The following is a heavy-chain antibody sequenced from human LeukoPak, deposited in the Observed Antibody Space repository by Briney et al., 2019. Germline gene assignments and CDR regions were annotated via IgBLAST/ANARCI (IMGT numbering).Heavy chain of an antibody. CDR1: GFTFSSYW. CDR3: ARGGRGSGNYPFDY. Sequence: HTGGSLRLSCAASGFTFSSYWMSWARQAPGKGLEWVANIKQDGSEKYYVDSVKGRFTISRDSAKNSLYLQVNSLRAEDTAVYYCARGGRGSGNYPFDYWGQGTLVTVSS. V-gene: IGHV3-7*04. D-gene: IGHD3-22*01. J-gene: IGHJ4*02. CDR2: IKQDGSEK.